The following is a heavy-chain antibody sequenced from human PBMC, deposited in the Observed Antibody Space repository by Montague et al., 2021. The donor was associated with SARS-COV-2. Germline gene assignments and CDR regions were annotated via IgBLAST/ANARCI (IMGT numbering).Heavy chain of an antibody. V-gene: IGHV4-39*01. Sequence: SETLSLTCTVSGGSINSTSYYWAWIRQPPGKGLEWIGSVYYNGSNYYNPSLQSRGTMSVDTSKNQFSLKLSSVTAADTAVYYCARHFPSRYPFGLDAFDLWGQGTMVTVSS. CDR1: GGSINSTSYY. J-gene: IGHJ3*01. CDR2: VYYNGSN. D-gene: IGHD2-2*02. CDR3: ARHFPSRYPFGLDAFDL.